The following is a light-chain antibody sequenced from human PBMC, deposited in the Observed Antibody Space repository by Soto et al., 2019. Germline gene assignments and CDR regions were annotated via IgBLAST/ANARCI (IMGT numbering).Light chain of an antibody. J-gene: IGKJ4*01. CDR2: GAS. Sequence: EIVLTQSPGTLSFSPGERATLSCRASQSVSSSYLAWYQQKPGQAPRLLISGASTRATGIPDRFSGSGSGTDFTLSISRLEPEDFVVYYCQQYGSSPLTFGGGTKVEIK. CDR3: QQYGSSPLT. CDR1: QSVSSSY. V-gene: IGKV3-20*01.